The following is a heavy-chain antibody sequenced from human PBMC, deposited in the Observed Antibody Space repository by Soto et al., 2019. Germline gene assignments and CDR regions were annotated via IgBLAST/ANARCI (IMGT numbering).Heavy chain of an antibody. CDR3: ARARLSWSWWLDP. CDR1: GGSISSYY. CDR2: IYYSGST. V-gene: IGHV4-59*01. D-gene: IGHD3-10*01. J-gene: IGHJ5*02. Sequence: PSETLSLTCTVSGGSISSYYWSWIRQPPGKGLEWIGYIYYSGSTNYNPSLKSRVTISVDTSKNQFSLKLSSVTAADTAVYYCARARLSWSWWLDPWGQGTLVTVSS.